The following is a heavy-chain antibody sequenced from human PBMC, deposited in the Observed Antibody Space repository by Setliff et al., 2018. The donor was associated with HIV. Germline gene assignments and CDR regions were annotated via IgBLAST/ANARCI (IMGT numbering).Heavy chain of an antibody. J-gene: IGHJ5*02. CDR1: GGSISSYY. CDR2: IYYSGST. CDR3: ARGVVVAATRWFDP. D-gene: IGHD2-15*01. Sequence: SETLSLTCTVSGGSISSYYWSWIRQPPGKGLEWIGYIYYSGSTNYNPPLKSRVTISVDTSKNQFSLKLSSVTAADTAVYYCARGVVVAATRWFDPWGQGTLVTVSS. V-gene: IGHV4-59*01.